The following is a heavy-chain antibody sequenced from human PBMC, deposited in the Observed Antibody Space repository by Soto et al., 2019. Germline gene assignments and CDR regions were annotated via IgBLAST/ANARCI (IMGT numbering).Heavy chain of an antibody. CDR3: ARGYPPRDQVGSLPGAH. V-gene: IGHV1-46*03. Sequence: QVQLVQSGAEVKEPGASVKVSCKASGYTFISYYLHWVRQAPGQGLEWMGIINPAGGSTSYAQKFQGRVAMTRETSTSTVHMELSSLRFYDTAVYYCARGYPPRDQVGSLPGAHWGQGTLVTVSS. D-gene: IGHD3-10*01. CDR1: GYTFISYY. J-gene: IGHJ4*02. CDR2: INPAGGST.